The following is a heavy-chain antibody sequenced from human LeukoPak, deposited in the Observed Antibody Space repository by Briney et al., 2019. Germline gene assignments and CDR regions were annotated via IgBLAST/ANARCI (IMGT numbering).Heavy chain of an antibody. J-gene: IGHJ4*02. CDR2: ISSSSSYI. D-gene: IGHD3-9*01. CDR3: AREVYDILTGYFEAYDY. Sequence: PGGSLRLSCAASGFTFSSYSMNWVRQAPGKGLEWVSSISSSSSYIYYADSVKGRFTISRDNAKNSLYLQMNSLRAEDTAVYYCAREVYDILTGYFEAYDYWGQGTLVTVSS. V-gene: IGHV3-21*01. CDR1: GFTFSSYS.